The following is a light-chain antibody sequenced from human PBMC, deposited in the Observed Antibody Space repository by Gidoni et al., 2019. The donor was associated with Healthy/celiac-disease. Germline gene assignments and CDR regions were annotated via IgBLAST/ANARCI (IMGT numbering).Light chain of an antibody. J-gene: IGKJ2*01. CDR2: LGS. Sequence: DIVMTQSPLSLPVTPGEPASISCRSSQSLLHSNGYNYLDWYLQKPGQSPQILIYLGSNRASGVHDRFSGGGSGTDFTLKISRVEAEDVGVYYCMQATQTPYTFGQGTKLEIK. V-gene: IGKV2-28*01. CDR1: QSLLHSNGYNY. CDR3: MQATQTPYT.